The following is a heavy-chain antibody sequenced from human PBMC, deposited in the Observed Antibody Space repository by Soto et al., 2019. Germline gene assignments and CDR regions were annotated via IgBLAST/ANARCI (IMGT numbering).Heavy chain of an antibody. Sequence: SETLSLTCTVSGGSISSCGYYWSWIRQHPGKGLEWIGYIYYSGSTYYNPSLKSRVTISVDTSKNQFSLKLSSVTAADTAVYYCAGVATFFTDLAYYWGQGTLVTVS. V-gene: IGHV4-31*03. CDR3: AGVATFFTDLAYY. CDR1: GGSISSCGYY. J-gene: IGHJ4*02. CDR2: IYYSGST. D-gene: IGHD5-12*01.